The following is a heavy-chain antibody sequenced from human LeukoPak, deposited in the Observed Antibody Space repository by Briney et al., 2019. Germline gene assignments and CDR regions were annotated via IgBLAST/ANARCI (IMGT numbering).Heavy chain of an antibody. CDR3: ARGTYCYDSSGYSY. D-gene: IGHD3-22*01. J-gene: IGHJ4*02. V-gene: IGHV1-8*01. CDR2: MNPNSGKT. CDR1: GYTFTSYD. Sequence: ASVKVSCKASGYTFTSYDINGGRQATGQGLEGMGWMNPNSGKTGYAQKFNGRVNMTRNNSISTAYMELSSLRSEDTDVYYCARGTYCYDSSGYSYWGQGTLVTVSS.